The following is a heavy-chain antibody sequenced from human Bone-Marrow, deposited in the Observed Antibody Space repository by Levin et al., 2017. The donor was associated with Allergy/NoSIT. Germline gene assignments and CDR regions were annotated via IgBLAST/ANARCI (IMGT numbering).Heavy chain of an antibody. J-gene: IGHJ4*02. D-gene: IGHD5-18*01. Sequence: GGSLRLSCKASGGTFSSYAISWVRQAPGQGLEWMGGIIPIFGTANYAQKFQGRVTITADESTSTAYMELSSLRSEDTAVYYCARERDPRGYSYDNKLDYWGQGTLVTVSS. CDR1: GGTFSSYA. V-gene: IGHV1-69*01. CDR2: IIPIFGTA. CDR3: ARERDPRGYSYDNKLDY.